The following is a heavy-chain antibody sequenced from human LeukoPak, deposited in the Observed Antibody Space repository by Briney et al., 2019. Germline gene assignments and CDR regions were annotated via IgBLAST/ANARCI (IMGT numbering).Heavy chain of an antibody. V-gene: IGHV3-21*04. CDR1: GFTFSSYT. CDR2: ISSSSDDI. D-gene: IGHD6-19*01. J-gene: IGHJ4*02. Sequence: GGSLRLSCAASGFTFSSYTMNWVRQAPGKGLEWVSSISSSSDDIYYADSVKGRFTISRDNAKNSLFLQMNSLRAEDTAVYFCAREAFYSSGWYFLFGYWGQGTLVTVSS. CDR3: AREAFYSSGWYFLFGY.